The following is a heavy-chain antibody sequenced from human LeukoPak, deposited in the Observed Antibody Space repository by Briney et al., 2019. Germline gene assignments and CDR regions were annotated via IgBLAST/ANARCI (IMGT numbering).Heavy chain of an antibody. V-gene: IGHV4-59*02. CDR1: GGPVSDCY. CDR2: VYQTRNV. D-gene: IGHD3-10*01. CDR3: ARVWYGQTSLINSGLDV. J-gene: IGHJ6*02. Sequence: PSETLSLTCTVSGGPVSDCYWTGIGQPPGKGLEWSGFVYQTRNVKYNPSLKSRVAILVETSQNQISLKLTSVTAADTAVYFCARVWYGQTSLINSGLDVWGHGTAVIVSS.